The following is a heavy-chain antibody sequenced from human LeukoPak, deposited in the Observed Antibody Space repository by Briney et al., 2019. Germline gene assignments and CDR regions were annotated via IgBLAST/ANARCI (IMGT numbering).Heavy chain of an antibody. Sequence: GGSLRLSCATSGFTFSRYGMHWVRQSPGKGLEWVAFIRSAGSISYYADSVKGRFIISRDNTKNSLYLQMNSLRAEDTAVYYCATLRLAAAFYWGQGTLVTVSS. CDR1: GFTFSRYG. CDR2: IRSAGSIS. CDR3: ATLRLAAAFY. D-gene: IGHD6-13*01. V-gene: IGHV3-30*02. J-gene: IGHJ4*01.